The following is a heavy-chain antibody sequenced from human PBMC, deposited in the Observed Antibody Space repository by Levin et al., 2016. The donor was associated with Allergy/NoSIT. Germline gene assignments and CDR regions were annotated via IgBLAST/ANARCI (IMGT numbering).Heavy chain of an antibody. CDR2: ISGSGGGT. Sequence: GGSLRLSCAASGFTFSSYAMNWVRQAPGKGLEWVSGISGSGGGTYYADSVKGRFTISRDNSKNTLYLQMNSLRAEDTAVYYCAKGWNFYYYYGMDVWGQGTTVTVSS. D-gene: IGHD3-3*01. J-gene: IGHJ6*02. CDR3: AKGWNFYYYYGMDV. V-gene: IGHV3-23*01. CDR1: GFTFSSYA.